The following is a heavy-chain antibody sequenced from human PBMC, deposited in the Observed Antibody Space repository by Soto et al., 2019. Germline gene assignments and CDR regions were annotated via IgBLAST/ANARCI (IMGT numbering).Heavy chain of an antibody. D-gene: IGHD2-2*01. CDR3: ASQPAVWPFNWFDP. CDR1: GFAFSSFE. J-gene: IGHJ5*02. V-gene: IGHV3-48*03. CDR2: ISSIGSTI. Sequence: EVQLVESGGGLVQPGGSLRLSCAASGFAFSSFEMTWVRQAPGKGLEWVSYISSIGSTIYYADSVKGRFTISRDNAKNALSLQMNSLRAEDTAVYYCASQPAVWPFNWFDPWGQGTLVTVSS.